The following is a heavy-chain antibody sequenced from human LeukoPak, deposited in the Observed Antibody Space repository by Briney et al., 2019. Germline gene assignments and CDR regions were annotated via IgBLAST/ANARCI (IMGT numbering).Heavy chain of an antibody. V-gene: IGHV3-30*04. J-gene: IGHJ5*02. CDR3: GSYGWYPGSYNWFDP. CDR1: GFTFSSYA. CDR2: ISYDGSNK. D-gene: IGHD5-18*01. Sequence: QPGGSLRLSCAASGFTFSSYAMHWVRQAPGKGLEWVAVISYDGSNKYYADSVKGRFTISRDNSKNTLYLQMNSLRAEDTAVYYCGSYGWYPGSYNWFDPWGQGTLVTVSS.